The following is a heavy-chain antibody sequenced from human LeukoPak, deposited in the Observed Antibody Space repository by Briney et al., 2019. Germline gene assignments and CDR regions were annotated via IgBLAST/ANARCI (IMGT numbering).Heavy chain of an antibody. CDR2: INPNSGGT. Sequence: ASVKVSCKASGGTFSSYAISWVRQAPGQGLEWMGWINPNSGGTNYAQKFQGRVTLTRDTSITTVYMELSRLTSDDTAIFYCAVAPGDYWGQGTLVTVSS. D-gene: IGHD2-21*01. CDR3: AVAPGDY. J-gene: IGHJ4*02. V-gene: IGHV1-2*02. CDR1: GGTFSSYA.